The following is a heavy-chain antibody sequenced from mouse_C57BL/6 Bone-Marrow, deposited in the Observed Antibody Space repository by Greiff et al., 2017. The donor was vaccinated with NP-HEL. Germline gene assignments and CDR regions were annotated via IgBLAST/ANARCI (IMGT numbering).Heavy chain of an antibody. V-gene: IGHV14-4*01. D-gene: IGHD2-4*01. Sequence: EVKLMESGAELVRPGASVKLSCTASGFNIKDDYMHWVKQRPEQGLEWIGWIDPENGDTEYASKFQGKATITADTSSNTAYLQLSSLTSEDTAVYYCTTGLYDYDVGSDYWGQGTTLTVSS. CDR2: IDPENGDT. CDR3: TTGLYDYDVGSDY. J-gene: IGHJ2*01. CDR1: GFNIKDDY.